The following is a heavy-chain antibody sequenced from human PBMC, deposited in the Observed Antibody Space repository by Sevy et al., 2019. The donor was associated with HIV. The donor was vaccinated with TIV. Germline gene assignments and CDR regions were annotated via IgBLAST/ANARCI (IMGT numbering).Heavy chain of an antibody. J-gene: IGHJ1*01. D-gene: IGHD1-26*01. CDR3: ARGQWEHLY. V-gene: IGHV4-34*01. CDR1: GGCFSGFY. Sequence: SETLSLTCAVYGGCFSGFYWSWIRQPPGKGLEWIGEIIHTGNTNYNPSLKSRVTISVDTSKNQFSLNLTSVTAADTAVYYCARGQWEHLYWGQGTLVTVSS. CDR2: IIHTGNT.